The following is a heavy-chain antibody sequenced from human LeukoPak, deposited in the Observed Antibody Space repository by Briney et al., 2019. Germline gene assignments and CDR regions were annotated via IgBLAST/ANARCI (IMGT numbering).Heavy chain of an antibody. D-gene: IGHD4-17*01. J-gene: IGHJ3*02. CDR3: ARDLVTVTKGFDI. CDR1: ADSFSSHY. Sequence: SETLSLTCAVSADSFSSHYWTWIRQPPGKGLEWIGYISYIGSTNYTPSLKSRVTISIDTSKNQFSLRLSSVTAADTAVYYCARDLVTVTKGFDIWGQGTMVSVSS. V-gene: IGHV4-59*11. CDR2: ISYIGST.